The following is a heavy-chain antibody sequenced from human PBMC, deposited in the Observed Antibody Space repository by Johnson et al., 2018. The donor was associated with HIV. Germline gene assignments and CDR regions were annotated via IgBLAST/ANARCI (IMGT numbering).Heavy chain of an antibody. Sequence: QVQLVESGGGVVQPGRSLRLSCAASGFTFSSYGMHWVRQAPGKGLEWVAVISYDGSNKYYADSVKGRFTISRDNSKNTLYLQMNSLRVEDTAVYYCARGWVGATLRAFDIWGQGTMVTVSS. CDR2: ISYDGSNK. J-gene: IGHJ3*02. D-gene: IGHD1-26*01. CDR1: GFTFSSYG. CDR3: ARGWVGATLRAFDI. V-gene: IGHV3-30*03.